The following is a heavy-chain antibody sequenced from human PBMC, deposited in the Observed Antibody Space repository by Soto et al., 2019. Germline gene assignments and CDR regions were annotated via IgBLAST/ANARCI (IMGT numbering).Heavy chain of an antibody. CDR3: AKHQHLWPGNAFDI. D-gene: IGHD2-21*01. CDR1: GFTFSSYA. J-gene: IGHJ3*02. Sequence: GGSLRLSCAASGFTFSSYAMSWVRQAPGKGLEWVSAISGSGDSTYYADSVKGRFTISRDNSKNTLFLQMNSLRAEDTAVYYCAKHQHLWPGNAFDIWGQGTMVTVSS. CDR2: ISGSGDST. V-gene: IGHV3-23*01.